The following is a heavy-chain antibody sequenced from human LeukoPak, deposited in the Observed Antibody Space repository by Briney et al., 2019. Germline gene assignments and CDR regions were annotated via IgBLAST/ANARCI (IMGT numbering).Heavy chain of an antibody. D-gene: IGHD5-24*01. CDR2: IYYTGNT. CDR3: ARHEKRWLQSNSDY. Sequence: SETLSLTCTISGGSVSSGSYYWSWIRQPPGKGLEWIGYIYYTGNTNYNPSLKSRVTISVDTSKNQFSLKLSSVTAADTAVYYCARHEKRWLQSNSDYWGQGTLVTVSS. J-gene: IGHJ4*02. CDR1: GGSVSSGSYY. V-gene: IGHV4-61*01.